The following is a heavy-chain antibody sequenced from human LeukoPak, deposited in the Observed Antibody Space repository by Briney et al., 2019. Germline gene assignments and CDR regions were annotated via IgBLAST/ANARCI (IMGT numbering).Heavy chain of an antibody. D-gene: IGHD4-23*01. Sequence: SETLSLTCAVHGGSFSGYHWNWIRPSPEKGLEWVGEINDRGHTNYNPSLKSRVTISVDTSKKQFSLRLSSVTAADPAVYYCARDPTTVVTLPYYFDFWGQGTLVAVSS. J-gene: IGHJ4*02. CDR2: INDRGHT. CDR3: ARDPTTVVTLPYYFDF. CDR1: GGSFSGYH. V-gene: IGHV4-34*01.